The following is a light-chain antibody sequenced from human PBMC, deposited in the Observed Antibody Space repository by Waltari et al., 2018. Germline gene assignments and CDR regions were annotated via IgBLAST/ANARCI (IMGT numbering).Light chain of an antibody. CDR1: QDIRNH. Sequence: DIRMTQSPPSLSASIGDRVTITCRAYQDIRNHLAWFQQQPGKAPKSLIYAASSLQSGVPSRFSGGGSGTDFTLSISSLQPEDFATYYCQQYSSSPFTFGPGTKVEIK. CDR3: QQYSSSPFT. V-gene: IGKV1-16*01. CDR2: AAS. J-gene: IGKJ1*01.